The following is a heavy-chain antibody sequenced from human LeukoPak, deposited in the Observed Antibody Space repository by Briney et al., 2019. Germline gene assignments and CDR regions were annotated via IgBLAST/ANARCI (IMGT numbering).Heavy chain of an antibody. V-gene: IGHV4-39*07. CDR2: IYYSGTT. CDR1: GDSISSSGYY. Sequence: SETLSLTCTVSGDSISSSGYYWGWIRQPPGKGLEWIGSIYYSGTTYYNPSLKSRVTISVDMSKNQFSLQLSSVTAADTAVYFCARGPYSYDSSGAFDIWGQGTMVTVSS. D-gene: IGHD3-22*01. CDR3: ARGPYSYDSSGAFDI. J-gene: IGHJ3*02.